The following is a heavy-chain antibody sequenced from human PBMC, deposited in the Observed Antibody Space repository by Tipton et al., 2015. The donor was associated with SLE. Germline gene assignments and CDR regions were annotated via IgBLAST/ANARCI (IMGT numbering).Heavy chain of an antibody. CDR3: ARDYGDYGVGFDY. CDR2: ISTSSTTI. V-gene: IGHV3-48*02. D-gene: IGHD4-17*01. CDR1: GFTFSSHA. Sequence: GSLRHSCAASGFTFSSHAMNWVRQAPGKGLDWISYISTSSTTIYYADSVKGRFTISRDDAKNSLYLQMNSLRDDDTAIYYCARDYGDYGVGFDYWGQGILVTVSS. J-gene: IGHJ4*02.